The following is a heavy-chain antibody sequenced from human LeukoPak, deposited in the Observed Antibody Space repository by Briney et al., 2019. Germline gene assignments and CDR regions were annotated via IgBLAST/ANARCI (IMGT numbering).Heavy chain of an antibody. CDR2: IYTSGST. Sequence: SETLSLTCTVSGGSISSYCGSWIRQPAGKGLEWIGRIYTSGSTNYNPSLKSRVTMSVDTSKNQFSLKLSSVTAADTAVYYCAREYSNGWVFDYWGQGTLVTVSS. D-gene: IGHD6-19*01. CDR3: AREYSNGWVFDY. J-gene: IGHJ4*02. CDR1: GGSISSYC. V-gene: IGHV4-4*07.